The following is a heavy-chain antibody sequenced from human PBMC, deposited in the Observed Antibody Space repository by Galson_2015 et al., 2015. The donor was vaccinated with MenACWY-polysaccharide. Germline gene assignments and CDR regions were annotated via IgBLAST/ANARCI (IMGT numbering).Heavy chain of an antibody. V-gene: IGHV4-59*01. CDR2: IYYTGST. D-gene: IGHD2-2*01. Sequence: SEPLSLTCTVSGGSISSYYWGWIRQPPGKGLEWIGNIYYTGSTSYKPSLESRVTISVDTSKNQFSLSLTSVTAADTAVYYCARDNLGPGSRTSCSTTHGMDVWGQGTMVTVSS. CDR1: GGSISSYY. CDR3: ARDNLGPGSRTSCSTTHGMDV. J-gene: IGHJ6*02.